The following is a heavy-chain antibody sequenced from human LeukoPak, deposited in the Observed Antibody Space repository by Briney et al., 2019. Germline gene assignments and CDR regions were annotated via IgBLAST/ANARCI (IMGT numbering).Heavy chain of an antibody. Sequence: GESLQISCKGSGYSFTSYWIGWVRRLPGKGLEWMGIIYPGDSDTRYSPSFQGQVTISADKSISTAYLQWSSLKASDTAMYYCARGYSYGYGSYYYGMDVWGQGTTVTVSS. D-gene: IGHD5-18*01. V-gene: IGHV5-51*01. CDR2: IYPGDSDT. CDR1: GYSFTSYW. CDR3: ARGYSYGYGSYYYGMDV. J-gene: IGHJ6*02.